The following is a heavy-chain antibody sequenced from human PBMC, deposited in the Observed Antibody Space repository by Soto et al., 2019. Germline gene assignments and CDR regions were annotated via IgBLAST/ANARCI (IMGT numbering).Heavy chain of an antibody. Sequence: QVQLVQSGAEVKKPGSSVKVSCKASGGTFSTSAISWVRQAPGQGLEWVGGIMPVFPTPDYAQNFQGRVTITADESTTTACLELTSLRADDTAVYYCARDKDRLQLGGNYYYILDVWGPGTAITVSS. J-gene: IGHJ6*02. V-gene: IGHV1-69*12. CDR2: IMPVFPTP. D-gene: IGHD1-1*01. CDR3: ARDKDRLQLGGNYYYILDV. CDR1: GGTFSTSA.